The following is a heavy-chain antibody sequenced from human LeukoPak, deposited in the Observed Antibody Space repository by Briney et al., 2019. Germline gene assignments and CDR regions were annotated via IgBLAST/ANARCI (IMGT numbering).Heavy chain of an antibody. CDR1: GFSFSSNA. D-gene: IGHD3-22*01. V-gene: IGHV3-64D*09. CDR3: ASTYYYDSSGYYPFDY. CDR2: ISSNGGST. Sequence: GGSLRLSCSASGFSFSSNAMHWVRQAPGKGLEYVSGISSNGGSTYYADSVKGRFTISRDNSKNTLYLQMSSLRAEDTAVYYYASTYYYDSSGYYPFDYWGQGSLVTVSS. J-gene: IGHJ4*02.